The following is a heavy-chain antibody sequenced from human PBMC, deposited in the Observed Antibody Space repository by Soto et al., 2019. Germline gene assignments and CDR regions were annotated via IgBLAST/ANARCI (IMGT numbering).Heavy chain of an antibody. Sequence: GGSLRLSCAASGFTFSSYSMNWVRQAPGKGLEWVSSISSSSSYIYYADSVEGRFTISRDNAKNSLYLQMNSLRAEDTAVYYCARDYSSSWYTDYYYYGMDVWGQGTTVTVSS. CDR3: ARDYSSSWYTDYYYYGMDV. V-gene: IGHV3-21*01. CDR1: GFTFSSYS. J-gene: IGHJ6*02. D-gene: IGHD6-13*01. CDR2: ISSSSSYI.